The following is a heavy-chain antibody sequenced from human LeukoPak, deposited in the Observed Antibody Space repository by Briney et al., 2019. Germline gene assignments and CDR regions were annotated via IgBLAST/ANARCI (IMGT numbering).Heavy chain of an antibody. Sequence: ASVKVSCKASGYTFTAYYIHWVRQAPGQGLEWMGWINPNSGGTNYAQKFQGRVTLTRDTSITTAYMELRSLRSDDTAVYYCARRGSSSWYYFDYWGQGTLVTVSS. J-gene: IGHJ4*02. CDR1: GYTFTAYY. V-gene: IGHV1-2*02. D-gene: IGHD6-13*01. CDR3: ARRGSSSWYYFDY. CDR2: INPNSGGT.